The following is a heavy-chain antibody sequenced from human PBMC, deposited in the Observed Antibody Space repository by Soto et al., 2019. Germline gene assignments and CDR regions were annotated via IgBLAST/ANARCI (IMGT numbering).Heavy chain of an antibody. Sequence: VGSLRLSCAASGFTFSSYGMHWVRQAPGKGLEWVAVISYDGSNKYYADSVKGRFTISRDNSENTLYLQMNSLRAEDTAVYYCAKVEKTSGSYWAPMYYYYYYYGMDVWGQGTTVTVSS. CDR2: ISYDGSNK. CDR1: GFTFSSYG. CDR3: AKVEKTSGSYWAPMYYYYYYYGMDV. J-gene: IGHJ6*02. V-gene: IGHV3-30*18. D-gene: IGHD1-26*01.